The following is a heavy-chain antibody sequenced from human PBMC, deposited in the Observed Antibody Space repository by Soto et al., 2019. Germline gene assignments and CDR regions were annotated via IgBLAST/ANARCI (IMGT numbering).Heavy chain of an antibody. CDR1: GYTFTCYY. CDR2: INPSGGST. D-gene: IGHD3-22*01. V-gene: IGHV1-46*01. CDR3: ARVFGSRGYYYVHAFDI. Sequence: ASVQVSFLASGYTFTCYYMHWVRQAAGKGLGWMGIINPSGGSTSYAQKFQGRVTMTRDTYTRTVYMELSSLRSEDTAVYYCARVFGSRGYYYVHAFDIWGQGTMVTVSS. J-gene: IGHJ3*02.